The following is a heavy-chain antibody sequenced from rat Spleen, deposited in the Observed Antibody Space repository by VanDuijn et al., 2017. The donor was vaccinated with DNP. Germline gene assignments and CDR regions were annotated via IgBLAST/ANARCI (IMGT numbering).Heavy chain of an antibody. J-gene: IGHJ2*01. Sequence: EVQLQESGPGLVKPSQSLSLTCSVTGYSITSNYWGWIRKFPGNKMEYIGHISYSGTTNYNPSLKSRFSITRDTSKNQFFLQLNSVTTEDTATYYCARRINYGGYGYFDYWGQGIMVTVSS. V-gene: IGHV3-1*01. D-gene: IGHD1-11*01. CDR1: GYSITSNY. CDR3: ARRINYGGYGYFDY. CDR2: ISYSGTT.